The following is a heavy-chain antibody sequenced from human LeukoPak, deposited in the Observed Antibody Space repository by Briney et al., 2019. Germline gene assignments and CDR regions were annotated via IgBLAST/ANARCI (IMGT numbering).Heavy chain of an antibody. D-gene: IGHD3-22*01. CDR1: GGSFSGYY. CDR2: INHSGST. Sequence: PSETLSLTCAVYGGSFSGYYWSWIRQPPGKGLEWIGEINHSGSTNYNPSLKSRVTISVDTSKNQFPLKLSSVTAADTAVYYCARQGRYYDSSGYYPRMDVWGKGTTVTISS. J-gene: IGHJ6*04. CDR3: ARQGRYYDSSGYYPRMDV. V-gene: IGHV4-34*01.